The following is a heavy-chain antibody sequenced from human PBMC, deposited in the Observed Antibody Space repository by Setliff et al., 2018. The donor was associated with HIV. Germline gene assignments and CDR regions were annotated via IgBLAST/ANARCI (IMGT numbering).Heavy chain of an antibody. Sequence: PGGSLRLSCAASGFTFSNAWMSWVRQAPGKGLEWVSAISGSGGSTYYADSVKGRFTISRDNSKNTLYLQMNSLRAEDTAVYYCAKGGAYGSGSSYYYGMDVWGQGTTVTVSS. J-gene: IGHJ6*02. V-gene: IGHV3-23*01. CDR3: AKGGAYGSGSSYYYGMDV. CDR1: GFTFSNAW. CDR2: ISGSGGST. D-gene: IGHD3-10*01.